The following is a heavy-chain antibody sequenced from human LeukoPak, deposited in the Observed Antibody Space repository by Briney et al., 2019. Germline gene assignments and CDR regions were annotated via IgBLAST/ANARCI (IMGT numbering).Heavy chain of an antibody. J-gene: IGHJ4*02. D-gene: IGHD3-3*01. CDR1: GYTFTGYY. V-gene: IGHV1-2*02. CDR3: ARVIYDFWSGLDY. CDR2: INPNSGGT. Sequence: ASVKVSCKASGYTFTGYYMHWARQAPGQGLEWMGWINPNSGGTNYAQKFQGRVTMTRDTSISTAYMELSRLRSDDTAVYYCARVIYDFWSGLDYWGQGTLVTVSS.